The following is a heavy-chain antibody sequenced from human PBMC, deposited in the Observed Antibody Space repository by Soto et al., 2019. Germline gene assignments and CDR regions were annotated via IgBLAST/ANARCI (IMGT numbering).Heavy chain of an antibody. CDR2: IYHSGST. D-gene: IGHD3-3*01. CDR3: VRSVILSGGSYKGLIRLHYFDA. J-gene: IGHJ4*02. CDR1: GGSISSCGYS. V-gene: IGHV4-30-2*01. Sequence: SETLSLTCAVSGGSISSCGYSWSWIRQPPGKGLEWIGYIYHSGSTYYNPSLKSRVTISVDRSKNQFSLKLSSVTAADTAVYYCVRSVILSGGSYKGLIRLHYFDAWGPGTLVTVSS.